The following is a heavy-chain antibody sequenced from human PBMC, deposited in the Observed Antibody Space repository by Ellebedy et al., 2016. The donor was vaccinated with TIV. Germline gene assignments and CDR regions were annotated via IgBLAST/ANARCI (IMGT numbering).Heavy chain of an antibody. CDR2: VYYSRSS. CDR3: VRQWGCRDGTCYSTFDY. CDR1: GGSISSYY. V-gene: IGHV4-59*01. J-gene: IGHJ4*02. Sequence: MPSETLSLTCTVSGGSISSYYWSWIRQPPGKGLEWIGYVYYSRSSNSNPSLKSRVTISADASKNQFSLKLSSVTAADPAVYYCVRQWGCRDGTCYSTFDYWGQGTLVTVSS. D-gene: IGHD2-15*01.